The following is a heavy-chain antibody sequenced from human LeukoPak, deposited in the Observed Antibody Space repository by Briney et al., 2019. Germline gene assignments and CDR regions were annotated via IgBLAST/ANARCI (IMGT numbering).Heavy chain of an antibody. Sequence: GGSLRLSCAASGFTFSDYYMSWIRQAPGKGLEWVSAISGSGGSTYYADSVKGRFTIPRDNSKNTLYLQMNSLRAEDTAVYYCAKADSSGYYYRLGPWGQGTLVTVSS. V-gene: IGHV3-23*01. J-gene: IGHJ5*02. CDR2: ISGSGGST. D-gene: IGHD3-22*01. CDR3: AKADSSGYYYRLGP. CDR1: GFTFSDYY.